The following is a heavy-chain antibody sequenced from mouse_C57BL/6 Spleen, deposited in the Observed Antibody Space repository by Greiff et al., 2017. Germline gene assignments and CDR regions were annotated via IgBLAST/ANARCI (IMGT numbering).Heavy chain of an antibody. Sequence: QVQLQQSGAELVKPGASVKISCKASGYAFSSYWMNWVKQRPGKGLEWIGQIYPGDGDTNYNGKFKGKATLTADKSSSTAYMQLSSLTSEDSAVYFCVYDSLYAMDYWGQGTSVTVAS. J-gene: IGHJ4*01. D-gene: IGHD2-3*01. CDR2: IYPGDGDT. CDR3: VYDSLYAMDY. CDR1: GYAFSSYW. V-gene: IGHV1-80*01.